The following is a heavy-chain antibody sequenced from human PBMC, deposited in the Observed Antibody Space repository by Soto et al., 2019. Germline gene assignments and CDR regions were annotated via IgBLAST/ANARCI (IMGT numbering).Heavy chain of an antibody. J-gene: IGHJ4*02. V-gene: IGHV4-39*01. Sequence: SETLSLTCAVSGGSISSSNCWSWVRQPPGKGLEWIGSIYYSVSTYYNPSLKSRVTISVDTSKNQLSLKLSSVTAADTAVYYCARLFRKYGSWSSKGYWGQAILFTVYS. CDR1: GGSISSSNC. CDR2: IYYSVST. CDR3: ARLFRKYGSWSSKGY. D-gene: IGHD3-10*01.